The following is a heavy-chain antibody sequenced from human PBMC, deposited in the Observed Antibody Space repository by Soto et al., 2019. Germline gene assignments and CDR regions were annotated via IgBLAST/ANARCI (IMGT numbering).Heavy chain of an antibody. CDR2: IYYSGST. V-gene: IGHV4-59*01. CDR1: GGSISSYY. D-gene: IGHD4-17*01. J-gene: IGHJ6*02. CDR3: ARGYGDYGYYYYGMDV. Sequence: QVQLQESGPGLVKPSETLSLTCTVSGGSISSYYWSWIRQPPGKGLEWIGYIYYSGSTNYNPSLKSRGTMSVDTSKNQFSLKLSSVTAADTAVYYCARGYGDYGYYYYGMDVWGQGTTVTVSS.